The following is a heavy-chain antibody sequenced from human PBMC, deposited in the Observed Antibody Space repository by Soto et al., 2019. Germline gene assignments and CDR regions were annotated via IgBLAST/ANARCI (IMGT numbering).Heavy chain of an antibody. J-gene: IGHJ5*02. Sequence: ASVKVSCKASGYTFISYGITWVRQAPGQGLEWMGWISAYNGNTNYAQKFQGRVSMTTDTSTSTAYMELSSLKSDDTAVYYCARDGGLYDIVVVVAPQAGVWFDPWGQGTLVTVSS. CDR3: ARDGGLYDIVVVVAPQAGVWFDP. CDR1: GYTFISYG. D-gene: IGHD2-15*01. V-gene: IGHV1-18*01. CDR2: ISAYNGNT.